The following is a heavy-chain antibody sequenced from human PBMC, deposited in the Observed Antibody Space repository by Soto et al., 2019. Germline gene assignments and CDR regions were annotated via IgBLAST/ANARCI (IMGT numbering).Heavy chain of an antibody. V-gene: IGHV4-31*03. J-gene: IGHJ6*02. Sequence: SETLSLTCTVSGGSISSGDYYWNWIRQHPGKGPEWIGYMYYSGNTYYNPSLKSRVTISVDTSKNQFSLNLSSVTAADTAVYYCASWRGGAYYFYPMDFWGQGTRVTV. CDR2: MYYSGNT. CDR3: ASWRGGAYYFYPMDF. D-gene: IGHD3-16*01. CDR1: GGSISSGDYY.